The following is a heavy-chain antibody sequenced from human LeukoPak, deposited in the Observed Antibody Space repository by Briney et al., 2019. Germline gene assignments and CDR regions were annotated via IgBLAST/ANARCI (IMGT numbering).Heavy chain of an antibody. CDR3: ATSELERRSHFDF. CDR2: IRTTTDGGTR. D-gene: IGHD1-1*01. J-gene: IGHJ4*02. CDR1: GFTFTNAW. V-gene: IGHV3-15*05. Sequence: GGSLRLSCAASGFTFTNAWMTWVRQAPGKGLELVGRIRTTTDGGTRDYAAPVKGRFTISRDDSTNTLYLQLNSLKTEDTAVYYCATSELERRSHFDFWGQGTLVTVSS.